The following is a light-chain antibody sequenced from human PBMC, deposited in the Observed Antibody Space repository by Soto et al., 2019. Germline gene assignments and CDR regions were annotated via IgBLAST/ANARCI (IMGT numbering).Light chain of an antibody. Sequence: QSVLTQPASVSGSPGQSITISCTGTSSDVGSYNLVSWYQQHPGKAPKLMIYEGSKRPSGVSNRFSGSKSGNTASLTISGLQAEDEADYYCSSYAGSTYVFGTGTKVT. CDR2: EGS. CDR1: SSDVGSYNL. J-gene: IGLJ1*01. V-gene: IGLV2-23*01. CDR3: SSYAGSTYV.